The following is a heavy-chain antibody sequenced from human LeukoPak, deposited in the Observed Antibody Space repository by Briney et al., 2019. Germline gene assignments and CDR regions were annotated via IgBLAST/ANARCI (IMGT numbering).Heavy chain of an antibody. J-gene: IGHJ5*02. Sequence: GGSLRLSCAASGLIFSNYALMWVRQAPGKGLEWVSSITGGGDETFYADSVKGRFSLSRDNSKNMLYLQMYSLGAEDTAMYYCAKGAAAGLVDWFDPWGQGTLVTVSS. CDR1: GLIFSNYA. CDR3: AKGAAAGLVDWFDP. CDR2: ITGGGDET. D-gene: IGHD6-13*01. V-gene: IGHV3-23*01.